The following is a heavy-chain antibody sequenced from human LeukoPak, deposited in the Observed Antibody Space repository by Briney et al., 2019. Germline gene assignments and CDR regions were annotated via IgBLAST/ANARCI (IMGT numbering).Heavy chain of an antibody. D-gene: IGHD3-22*01. J-gene: IGHJ4*02. CDR2: IYYSGST. V-gene: IGHV4-31*03. CDR1: GGSISSGGYY. CDR3: ARVSSSGYDEFDC. Sequence: KPSQTLSLTCTVSGGSISSGGYYWSWIRQHPGKGLEWIGYIYYSGSTYYNPSLKSRVTISVDTSKNQFSLKLSSVTAADTAVYYCARVSSSGYDEFDCWGQGTLVTVSS.